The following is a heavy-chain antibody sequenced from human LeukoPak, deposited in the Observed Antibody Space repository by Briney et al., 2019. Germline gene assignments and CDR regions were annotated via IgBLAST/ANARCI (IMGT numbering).Heavy chain of an antibody. CDR3: ARDDGLSDWFDP. CDR1: GGSLSTNY. Sequence: SETLSLTCSVSGGSLSTNYWSWIRQPAGKGLEWIGRIHISGSTNYNASLKRRVTMSVDTAKNQFSLKLRSVTAADTAVYYRARDDGLSDWFDPWGQGILVTVSS. D-gene: IGHD6-25*01. CDR2: IHISGST. J-gene: IGHJ5*02. V-gene: IGHV4-4*07.